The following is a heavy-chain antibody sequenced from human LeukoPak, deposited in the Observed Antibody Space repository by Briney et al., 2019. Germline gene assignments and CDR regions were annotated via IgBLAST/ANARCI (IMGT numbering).Heavy chain of an antibody. CDR2: ISYDGSNK. CDR3: ASHDIVVVPAGPTLIFDY. V-gene: IGHV3-30-3*01. J-gene: IGHJ4*02. D-gene: IGHD2-2*01. CDR1: GFTFSSYT. Sequence: PGGSLRLSCAASGFTFSSYTMHWVRQAPGKGLEWVAVISYDGSNKYYADSVKGRFTISRDNSKNTLYLQMNSLRAEDTAVYYCASHDIVVVPAGPTLIFDYWGQGTLVTVSS.